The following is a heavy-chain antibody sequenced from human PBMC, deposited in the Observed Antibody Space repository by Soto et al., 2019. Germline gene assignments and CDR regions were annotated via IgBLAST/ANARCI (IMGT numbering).Heavy chain of an antibody. D-gene: IGHD6-13*01. CDR3: ARDRWYSSRCGRFDP. V-gene: IGHV1-69*13. Sequence: SVKVSFQASGGTFSSYAISWVRQAPGQGLEWMGGIIPIFGTANYAQKFQGRVTITADESTSTAYMELSSLRSEDTAVYYCARDRWYSSRCGRFDPWGQGTLVTVSS. CDR1: GGTFSSYA. CDR2: IIPIFGTA. J-gene: IGHJ5*02.